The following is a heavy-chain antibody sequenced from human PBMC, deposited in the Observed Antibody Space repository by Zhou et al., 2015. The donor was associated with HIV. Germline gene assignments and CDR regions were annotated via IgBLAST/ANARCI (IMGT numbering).Heavy chain of an antibody. CDR3: AREVVVGEGWFDP. D-gene: IGHD2-21*01. CDR1: GFSFSTYA. CDR2: ISYDGSDK. Sequence: QVQLVESGGGVVQPGRSLRLSCAASGFSFSTYAMHWVRQAPGKGLEWVALISYDGSDKYYADSVKGRFTISRDNSKNTLYLRMNSPRAEDTAVYYCAREVVVGEGWFDPWGQGTLVTVSS. J-gene: IGHJ5*02. V-gene: IGHV3-30-3*01.